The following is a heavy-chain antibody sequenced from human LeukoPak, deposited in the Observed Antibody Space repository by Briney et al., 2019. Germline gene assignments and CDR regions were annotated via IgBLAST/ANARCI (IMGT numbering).Heavy chain of an antibody. CDR2: INYSGTT. Sequence: PSETLSLTCTVSGGSVSSDSYYWVWVRQPPGEGLEWTGSINYSGTTFYSSSLKSRITLSMDASKNQFSLRLTSVTAADTAVYYCARLGTYSGNLFDNWGQGTLVTVSS. J-gene: IGHJ4*02. D-gene: IGHD1-26*01. CDR1: GGSVSSDSYY. CDR3: ARLGTYSGNLFDN. V-gene: IGHV4-39*01.